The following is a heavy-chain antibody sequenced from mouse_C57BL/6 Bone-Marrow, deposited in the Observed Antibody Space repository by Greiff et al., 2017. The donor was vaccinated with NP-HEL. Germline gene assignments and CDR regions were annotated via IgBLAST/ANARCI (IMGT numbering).Heavy chain of an antibody. CDR1: GFNIKNTY. CDR2: IDPANGNT. V-gene: IGHV14-3*01. D-gene: IGHD1-1*01. J-gene: IGHJ1*03. CDR3: ARSQHYYGSSYGYFDV. Sequence: EVQLQQSVAELVRPGASVKLSCTASGFNIKNTYMHWVKQRPEQGLEWIGRIDPANGNTKYAPTFQGKATIPADTSSPPAYLQLSSLTSEDTAIYYCARSQHYYGSSYGYFDVWGTGTTVTVSS.